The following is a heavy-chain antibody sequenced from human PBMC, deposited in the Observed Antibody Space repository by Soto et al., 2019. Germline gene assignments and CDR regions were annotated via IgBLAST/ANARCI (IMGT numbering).Heavy chain of an antibody. V-gene: IGHV3-48*01. CDR3: ARSPTYYDILTGYYLDKFDP. J-gene: IGHJ5*02. CDR1: GFTFSSYS. D-gene: IGHD3-9*01. Sequence: GGSLRLSCAASGFTFSSYSMNWVRQAPGKGLEWVSYISSSSSTIYYADSVKGRFTISRDNAKNSLYLQMNSLRAEDTAVYYCARSPTYYDILTGYYLDKFDPWGQGTLVTVSS. CDR2: ISSSSSTI.